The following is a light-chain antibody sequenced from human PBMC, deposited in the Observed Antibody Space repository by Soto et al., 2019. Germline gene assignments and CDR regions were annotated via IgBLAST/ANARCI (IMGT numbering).Light chain of an antibody. V-gene: IGKV1-5*01. CDR1: QRISSW. Sequence: DIQMTQSPSTLSASVGDRVTITCRASQRISSWLAWYQQKPGKAPKLLIYDVSSLESGVPSRFSGSGSGTEFTLTISGLQPDDFATYYCQQYNSFSWTFGQGTKVDIK. CDR3: QQYNSFSWT. J-gene: IGKJ1*01. CDR2: DVS.